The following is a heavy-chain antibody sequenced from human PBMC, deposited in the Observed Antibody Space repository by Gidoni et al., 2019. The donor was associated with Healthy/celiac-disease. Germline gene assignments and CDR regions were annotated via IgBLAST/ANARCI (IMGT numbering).Heavy chain of an antibody. J-gene: IGHJ5*02. Sequence: QVQLQESGPGLVKPSQTLSLTCTVSGGSISSGSYYWSWIRQPAGKGLEWIGRIYTSGSTNYNPSLKSRVTMSVDTSKNQFSLKLSSVTAADTAVYYCARGDYDFWSGKSKDWFDPWGQGTLVTVSS. CDR1: GGSISSGSYY. D-gene: IGHD3-3*01. CDR2: IYTSGST. V-gene: IGHV4-61*02. CDR3: ARGDYDFWSGKSKDWFDP.